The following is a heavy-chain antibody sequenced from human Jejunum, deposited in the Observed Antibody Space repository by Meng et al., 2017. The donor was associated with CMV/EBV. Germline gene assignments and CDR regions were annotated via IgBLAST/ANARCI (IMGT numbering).Heavy chain of an antibody. V-gene: IGHV1-69*04. J-gene: IGHJ4*02. CDR2: IIPVFDRT. CDR1: GSTFRNSA. D-gene: IGHD1-26*01. CDR3: AGGLGGTIDY. Sequence: CKASGSTFRNSATSWVRQAPGQGLEWMGNIIPVFDRTNYAQKFQGRVTITADRSTNTAYMELSSLRSDDTAIYYCAGGLGGTIDYWGQGTLVTVSS.